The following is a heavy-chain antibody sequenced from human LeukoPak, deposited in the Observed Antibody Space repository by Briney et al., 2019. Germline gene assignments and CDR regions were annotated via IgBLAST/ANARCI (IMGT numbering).Heavy chain of an antibody. Sequence: GGSLRLSCAASGFTFSSYWMHWVRHAPVKGLVWVSHINTDGRTTTYADSVKGRFTISRDNAKNTLYLEMNSLRAEDTALYYCARASRGYSYGSAFDIWGQGTMVTVSS. V-gene: IGHV3-74*01. CDR2: INTDGRTT. D-gene: IGHD5-18*01. J-gene: IGHJ3*02. CDR3: ARASRGYSYGSAFDI. CDR1: GFTFSSYW.